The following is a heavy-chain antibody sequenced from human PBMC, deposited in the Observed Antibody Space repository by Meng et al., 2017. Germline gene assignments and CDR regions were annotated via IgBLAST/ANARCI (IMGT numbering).Heavy chain of an antibody. J-gene: IGHJ5*02. Sequence: QVQLVQSGAEVKKPGASVKVSCKASGYTFTGYYMHWVRQAPGQGLEGMGRINPNSGGTDYAQKFQGRVTVTRDTSITTAYMELSRLRSDDTAVYYCARDRGSGWSKGAWGQGTLVTVSS. CDR3: ARDRGSGWSKGA. V-gene: IGHV1-2*06. D-gene: IGHD6-19*01. CDR1: GYTFTGYY. CDR2: INPNSGGT.